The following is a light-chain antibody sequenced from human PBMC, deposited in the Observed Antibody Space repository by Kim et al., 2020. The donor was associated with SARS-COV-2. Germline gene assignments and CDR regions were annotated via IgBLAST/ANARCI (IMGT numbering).Light chain of an antibody. CDR2: EVS. Sequence: GQSVTISCTGTSSDVGSYNHVSWYQQHPGKAPKLMIYEVSKRPSGVSDRFSGSKSGNTASLTISGLQAEDEADYYCSSYAGSSNGVFGGGTKLTVL. V-gene: IGLV2-8*01. CDR3: SSYAGSSNGV. J-gene: IGLJ3*02. CDR1: SSDVGSYNH.